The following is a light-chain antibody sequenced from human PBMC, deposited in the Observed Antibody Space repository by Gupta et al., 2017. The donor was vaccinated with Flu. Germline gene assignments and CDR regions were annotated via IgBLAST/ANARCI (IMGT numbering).Light chain of an antibody. CDR3: CSDASSPSFV. J-gene: IGLJ1*01. CDR2: DVS. Sequence: QSALTQPRSVSGSPGQSVTISCTGTSSDVGGYNYVSWYQQHPGKAPKLMIYDVSKRPAGVPDRFSGSKSGNTAALTISGLQAEEEADYYCCSDASSPSFVFGTGTKVTVL. V-gene: IGLV2-11*01. CDR1: SSDVGGYNY.